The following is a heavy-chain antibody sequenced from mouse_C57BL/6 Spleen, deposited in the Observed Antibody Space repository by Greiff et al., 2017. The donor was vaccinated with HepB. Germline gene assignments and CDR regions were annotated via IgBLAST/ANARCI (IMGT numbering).Heavy chain of an antibody. J-gene: IGHJ3*01. D-gene: IGHD2-4*01. V-gene: IGHV1-82*01. CDR2: IYPGDGDT. CDR3: ARGDDYGWFAY. CDR1: GYAFSSSW. Sequence: LQLQQSGPELVKPGASVKISCKASGYAFSSSWMNWVKQRPGKGLEWIGRIYPGDGDTNYNGKFKGKATLTADKSSSTAYMQLSSLTSEDSAVYFCARGDDYGWFAYWGQGTLVTVSA.